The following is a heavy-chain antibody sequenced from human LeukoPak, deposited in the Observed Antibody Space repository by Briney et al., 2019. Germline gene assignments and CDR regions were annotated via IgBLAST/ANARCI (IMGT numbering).Heavy chain of an antibody. CDR3: ADIDGYNSP. D-gene: IGHD5-24*01. CDR1: GYTFTNYE. CDR2: MNPNSGNT. Sequence: GASVKVSCKASGYTFTNYEINWVRQATGQGLEWMGWMNPNSGNTGYAQKFQGRVTMTRNTSISTAYMELSSLRSDDTAVYYCADIDGYNSPWGQGTLVTVSS. J-gene: IGHJ5*02. V-gene: IGHV1-8*01.